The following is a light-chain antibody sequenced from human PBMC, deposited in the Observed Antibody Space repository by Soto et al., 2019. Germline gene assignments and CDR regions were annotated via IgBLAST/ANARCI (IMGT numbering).Light chain of an antibody. CDR2: EVS. CDR1: SSDVGDYNY. J-gene: IGLJ2*01. V-gene: IGLV2-14*01. Sequence: QSALTQPASVSGSPGQSITISCTGTSSDVGDYNYVSWYQQHPGKAPKLMIYEVSNRPSGVSNRFSGSKSGYTASLTISGLQAEDEADYYCSSYTSNSTVVFGGGTKLTVL. CDR3: SSYTSNSTVV.